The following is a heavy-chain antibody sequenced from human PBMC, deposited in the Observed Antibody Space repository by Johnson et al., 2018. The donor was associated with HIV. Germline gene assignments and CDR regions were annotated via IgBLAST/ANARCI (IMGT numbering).Heavy chain of an antibody. D-gene: IGHD1-26*01. CDR1: GFTFSDYY. V-gene: IGHV3-11*04. Sequence: QVQLVESGGGLVKPRGSLRLSCAASGFTFSDYYMSWIRQAPGKGLEWVSYISNSGGSKYYADSVKGRFTISRDNAQNSLYLQMNSLRAGDTAVYYCARLDRRSGSYYPGASDIWGQGTVVTVSS. J-gene: IGHJ3*02. CDR3: ARLDRRSGSYYPGASDI. CDR2: ISNSGGSK.